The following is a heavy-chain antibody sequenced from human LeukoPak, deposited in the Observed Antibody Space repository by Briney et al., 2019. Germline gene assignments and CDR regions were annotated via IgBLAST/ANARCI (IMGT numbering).Heavy chain of an antibody. V-gene: IGHV1-69*13. CDR3: ARDLSIGPTSGAFDI. CDR1: GGTFSSYA. J-gene: IGHJ3*02. CDR2: IIPIFGTA. Sequence: SVKVSCKASGGTFSSYAISWVRQAPGQGLEWMGGIIPIFGTANYAQKFQGRVTITADESTSTAYTELSSLRSEDTAVYYCARDLSIGPTSGAFDIWGQGTMVTVSS. D-gene: IGHD3-22*01.